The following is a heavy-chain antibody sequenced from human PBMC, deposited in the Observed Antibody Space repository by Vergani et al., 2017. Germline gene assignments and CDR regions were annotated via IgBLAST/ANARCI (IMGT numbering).Heavy chain of an antibody. CDR2: ISGSGVSA. CDR3: AKQYFVSGNYLFDY. CDR1: EFTFSNYA. D-gene: IGHD3-10*01. Sequence: EVQLLESGGDLVQPGGSLILSCAASEFTFSNYAMHWVRQAPGKGLEWVSGISGSGVSAYYTDSVKGRFTISRDNSKNMLFLQMNNLRTEDTAIYYCAKQYFVSGNYLFDYWGQGTLVTVSS. J-gene: IGHJ4*02. V-gene: IGHV3-23*01.